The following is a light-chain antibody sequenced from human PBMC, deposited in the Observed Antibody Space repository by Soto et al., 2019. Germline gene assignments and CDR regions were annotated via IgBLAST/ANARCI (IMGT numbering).Light chain of an antibody. J-gene: IGKJ1*01. V-gene: IGKV3-20*01. CDR2: GES. CDR1: QSVTGTY. Sequence: EIVLTQSPGTLSLSPGDRATLSCRASQSVTGTYLAWYQHKPGQAPRLLIYGESIRATGIPDRFSGSGSGTDFTLTISRLEPEECAVYYCQQYGSPLWTFGQGTKVDI. CDR3: QQYGSPLWT.